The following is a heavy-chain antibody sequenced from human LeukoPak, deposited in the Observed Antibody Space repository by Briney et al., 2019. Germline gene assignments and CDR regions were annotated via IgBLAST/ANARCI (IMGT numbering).Heavy chain of an antibody. D-gene: IGHD4-17*01. CDR1: GYSFTSYW. Sequence: GESLKISCKGSGYSFTSYWIGWVRQMPGKGLEWMGIIYPGDSDTRYSPSFQGQVTISADKSISTAYLQWSSLKASDTAMYYCARLGSMTTVTTYFDCWGQGTLVTVSS. CDR3: ARLGSMTTVTTYFDC. CDR2: IYPGDSDT. V-gene: IGHV5-51*01. J-gene: IGHJ4*02.